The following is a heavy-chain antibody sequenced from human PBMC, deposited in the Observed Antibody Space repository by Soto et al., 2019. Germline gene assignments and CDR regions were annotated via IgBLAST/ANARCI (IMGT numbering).Heavy chain of an antibody. CDR1: GYTFTSYD. Sequence: ASVKVSCKASGYTFTSYDINWVLQATGQGLEWMGWMNPNSGNTGYAQKFQGRVTMTRNTSISTAYMELSSLRSEDTAVYYCARGLRVRFLEWPLPTWGQGTLVTVSS. J-gene: IGHJ5*02. CDR3: ARGLRVRFLEWPLPT. V-gene: IGHV1-8*01. D-gene: IGHD3-3*01. CDR2: MNPNSGNT.